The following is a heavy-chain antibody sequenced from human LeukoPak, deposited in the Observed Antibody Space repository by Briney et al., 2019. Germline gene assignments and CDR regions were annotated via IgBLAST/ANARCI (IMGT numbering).Heavy chain of an antibody. CDR3: ARGPY. V-gene: IGHV4-4*07. CDR2: ISARVST. CDR1: GGSISSYC. Sequence: PETLSLTWTVSGGSISSYCWSWIRQPAGKVLEWIGGISARVSTNYNHSLESRVTMSVDTSKNQFSLMLSSVTAEDTAVYHCARGPYWGQGTLVTVSS. J-gene: IGHJ4*02.